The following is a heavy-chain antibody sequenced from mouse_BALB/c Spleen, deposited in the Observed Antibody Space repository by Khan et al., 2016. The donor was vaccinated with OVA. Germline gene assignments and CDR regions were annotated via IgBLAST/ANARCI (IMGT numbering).Heavy chain of an antibody. D-gene: IGHD1-3*01. CDR3: ARSGLRWDFDY. V-gene: IGHV1-7*01. J-gene: IGHJ2*01. Sequence: QVRLLQSGAELAKPGASVKMSCKASGYTFINYWILWVKQRPGQGLEWIGYINPSTGYTEYNQNFKDKATLTADNSSSTAYMQLISLTSEDSAVDYCARSGLRWDFDYCGQGTTLTVSA. CDR2: INPSTGYT. CDR1: GYTFINYW.